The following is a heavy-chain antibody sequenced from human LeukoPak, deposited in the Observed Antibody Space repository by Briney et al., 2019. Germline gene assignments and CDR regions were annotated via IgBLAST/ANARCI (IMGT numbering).Heavy chain of an antibody. CDR3: AKEFYCSGGSCPFDY. Sequence: GGSLRLSCAASGFTFSSYGLHWVRQAPGKGLEWVAFTRYDGSNKYYADSVKGRFTISRDNSKNTLYLQMNSLRAEDTAVYYCAKEFYCSGGSCPFDYWGQGTLVTVSS. CDR2: TRYDGSNK. V-gene: IGHV3-30*02. D-gene: IGHD2-15*01. CDR1: GFTFSSYG. J-gene: IGHJ4*02.